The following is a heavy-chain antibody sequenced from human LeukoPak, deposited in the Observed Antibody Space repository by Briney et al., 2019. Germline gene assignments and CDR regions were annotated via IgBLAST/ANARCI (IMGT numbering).Heavy chain of an antibody. CDR1: GGSFSGYY. J-gene: IGHJ4*02. Sequence: PSETLSLTCAVYGGSFSGYYWSWIRQPPGKGLEWIGEINHSGSTNYNPSLKSRVTISVDKSKNQFSLKLSSVTAADTAVYYCASLLRVAAAGTIDHWGQGTLVTVSS. V-gene: IGHV4-34*01. CDR3: ASLLRVAAAGTIDH. CDR2: INHSGST. D-gene: IGHD6-13*01.